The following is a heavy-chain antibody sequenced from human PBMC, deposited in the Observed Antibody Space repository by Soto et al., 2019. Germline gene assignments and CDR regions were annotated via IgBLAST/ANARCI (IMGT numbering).Heavy chain of an antibody. CDR3: ARGYWFDP. V-gene: IGHV4-59*01. Sequence: PSEILSLTCSVSGGSIFSDDWTWIRQPPGRGLEWIGYISRSGSSSYAPSLKGRVTFSTDTSKNQVSLKLTYVTVADTAVYYCARGYWFDPWGQGTLVTVSS. J-gene: IGHJ5*02. CDR2: ISRSGSS. CDR1: GGSIFSDD.